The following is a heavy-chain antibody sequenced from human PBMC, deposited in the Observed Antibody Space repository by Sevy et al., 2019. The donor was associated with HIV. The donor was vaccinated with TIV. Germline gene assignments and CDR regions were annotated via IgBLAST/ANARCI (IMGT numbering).Heavy chain of an antibody. Sequence: GGSLRLSCTASGFTFSNAWMSWVRQAPGKGLEWVGHIRSKTDGGTTDYAAPVKGRFTISRDDSKHTLYLQMNSLKTEDTAVYYCATNGGGVAAKIRDYWGQGTLVTVSS. D-gene: IGHD2-15*01. J-gene: IGHJ4*02. CDR2: IRSKTDGGTT. CDR1: GFTFSNAW. CDR3: ATNGGGVAAKIRDY. V-gene: IGHV3-15*01.